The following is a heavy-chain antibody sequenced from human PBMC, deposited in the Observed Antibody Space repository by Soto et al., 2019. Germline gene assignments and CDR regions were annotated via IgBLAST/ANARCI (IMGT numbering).Heavy chain of an antibody. CDR1: GYTFTSYG. J-gene: IGHJ5*02. Sequence: ASVKVSCKASGYTFTSYGISWVRQAPGQGLEWMGGIIPIFGTANYVQKFQGRVTITADESTSTAYMELSSLRSEDTAVYYCARDDCSGGSCYGRFDPWGQGTLVTVSS. CDR2: IIPIFGTA. V-gene: IGHV1-69*13. D-gene: IGHD2-15*01. CDR3: ARDDCSGGSCYGRFDP.